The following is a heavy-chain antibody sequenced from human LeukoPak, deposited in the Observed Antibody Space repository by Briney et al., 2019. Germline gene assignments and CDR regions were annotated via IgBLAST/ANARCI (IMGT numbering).Heavy chain of an antibody. CDR2: IIPIFGTA. Sequence: SVKVSCKASGGTFSSYAICWVRQAPGQGLEWMGGIIPIFGTANYAQKFQGRVTITADESTSTAYMELSSLRSEDTAVYYCAREPVPAAAQSWYYFDYWGQGTLVTVSS. D-gene: IGHD2-2*01. J-gene: IGHJ4*02. CDR1: GGTFSSYA. CDR3: AREPVPAAAQSWYYFDY. V-gene: IGHV1-69*01.